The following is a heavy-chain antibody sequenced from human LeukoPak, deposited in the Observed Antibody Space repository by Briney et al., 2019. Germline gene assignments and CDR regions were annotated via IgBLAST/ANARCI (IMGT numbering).Heavy chain of an antibody. CDR1: GFTFSSDW. V-gene: IGHV3-7*01. D-gene: IGHD2-21*02. CDR3: ASQGDWLPGLFDY. Sequence: PGGSLRLSCAASGFTFSSDWMSGVRQAPGKGLEWVANIKQDGSEKYYVDSVKGRFTISRDNAKNSLYLQMNSLRAEDTAVYYCASQGDWLPGLFDYWGKGTLVTVSS. CDR2: IKQDGSEK. J-gene: IGHJ4*02.